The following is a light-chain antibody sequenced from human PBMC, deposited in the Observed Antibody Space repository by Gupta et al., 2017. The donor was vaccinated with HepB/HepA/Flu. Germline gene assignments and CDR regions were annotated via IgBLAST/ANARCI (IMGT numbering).Light chain of an antibody. CDR3: QTWDSGTVV. Sequence: SSALTQPPSLSVSPGQTASITCSGDKLGDKYISWYQQRPGQSPILVLYQDDRRPAGIPERFSGSNSGNTATLTISGTQARDETDYYCQTWDSGTVVFGGGTKLTVL. CDR1: KLGDKY. J-gene: IGLJ2*01. V-gene: IGLV3-1*01. CDR2: QDD.